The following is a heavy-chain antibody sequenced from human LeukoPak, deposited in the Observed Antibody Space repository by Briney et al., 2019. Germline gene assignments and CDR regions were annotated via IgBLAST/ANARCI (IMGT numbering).Heavy chain of an antibody. D-gene: IGHD3-9*01. CDR1: GFTFSSYS. Sequence: GGSLRLSCAASGFTFSSYSMNWVRQAPGKGLKWVSSISSSSSYIYYADSVKGRFTISRDNAKNSLYLQMNSLRAEDTAVYYCAREGGDILTGYYYDYWGQGTLVTVSS. CDR2: ISSSSSYI. CDR3: AREGGDILTGYYYDY. V-gene: IGHV3-21*01. J-gene: IGHJ4*02.